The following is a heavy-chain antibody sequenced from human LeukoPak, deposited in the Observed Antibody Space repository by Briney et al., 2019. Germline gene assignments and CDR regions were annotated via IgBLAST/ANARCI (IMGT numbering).Heavy chain of an antibody. D-gene: IGHD6-19*01. CDR3: ARAAAVAGPFDY. Sequence: SETLSLTCAVYGGSFSGYYWSWIRQPPGKGLEWIGEINHSGSTNYNPSLKSRLTMSLDTSKNQFSLRLSSVTAADTAVYFCARAAAVAGPFDYWGQGTLVTVSS. CDR2: INHSGST. J-gene: IGHJ4*02. CDR1: GGSFSGYY. V-gene: IGHV4-34*01.